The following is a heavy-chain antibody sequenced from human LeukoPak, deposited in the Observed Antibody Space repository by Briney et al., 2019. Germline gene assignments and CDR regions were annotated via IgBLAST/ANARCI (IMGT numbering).Heavy chain of an antibody. Sequence: GESLRLSCAASGFTVSSKHMNWVRQAPGKGREWVSVIYPGGTSYYADSVKGRFTISRDTSKNTLHLEMNNLRAEDTAVYYCARTVVYYYDSSGPFDYWGQGTLVTVSS. D-gene: IGHD3-22*01. CDR3: ARTVVYYYDSSGPFDY. CDR2: IYPGGTS. CDR1: GFTVSSKH. V-gene: IGHV3-53*01. J-gene: IGHJ4*02.